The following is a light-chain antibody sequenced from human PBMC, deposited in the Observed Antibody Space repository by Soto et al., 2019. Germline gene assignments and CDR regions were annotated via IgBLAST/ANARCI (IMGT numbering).Light chain of an antibody. CDR3: QTWGTGIVV. J-gene: IGLJ2*01. CDR1: SGHSSYA. V-gene: IGLV4-69*01. Sequence: QPVLTQSPSASASLGASVKLTCTLSSGHSSYAIAWHQQQPEKGPRYLMKLKSDGSHSKGDGIPDRFSGSSSGAERYLTISRLQSEDEADYYCQTWGTGIVVFGGGTKVTVL. CDR2: LKSDGSH.